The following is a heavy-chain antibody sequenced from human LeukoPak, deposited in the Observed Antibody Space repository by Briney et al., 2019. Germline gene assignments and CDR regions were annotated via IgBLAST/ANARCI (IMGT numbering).Heavy chain of an antibody. Sequence: SETLSLTCAVYGGSFSGYYWSWIRQPPGKGLEWIGEINHSGSTNYNPSLKSRVTISVDTSKNQFSLKLSSVTAADTAVYYCARAFREFSLDYWGQGTLVTVSS. CDR1: GGSFSGYY. CDR2: INHSGST. V-gene: IGHV4-34*01. D-gene: IGHD3-16*02. CDR3: ARAFREFSLDY. J-gene: IGHJ4*02.